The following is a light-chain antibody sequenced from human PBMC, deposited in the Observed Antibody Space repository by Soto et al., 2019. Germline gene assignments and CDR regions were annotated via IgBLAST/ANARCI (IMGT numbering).Light chain of an antibody. V-gene: IGKV3-20*01. CDR3: QQYGSSGT. J-gene: IGKJ1*01. CDR2: DAS. CDR1: QSVANNY. Sequence: EVVLAQSPGTLSLSPGESATLSCRASQSVANNYLAWYQQRPGQAPRLVIYDASSRATGIPDRFSASGSGTDFTLTISRLEPEDFAVYYCQQYGSSGTFGQGTKVDIK.